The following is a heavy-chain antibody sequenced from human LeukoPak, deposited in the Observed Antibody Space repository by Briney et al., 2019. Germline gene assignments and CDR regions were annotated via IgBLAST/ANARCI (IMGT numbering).Heavy chain of an antibody. CDR1: GGSFSGYY. CDR3: ARGHPPGY. V-gene: IGHV4-34*01. CDR2: INHSGST. Sequence: SETLSLTCAVYGGSFSGYYWSWIRQPPGKGLEWIGEINHSGSTNYNPSLKSRVTISVDTSKNQFSLKLSSVTAADSAVYYCARGHPPGYWGQGTLVTVSS. J-gene: IGHJ4*02.